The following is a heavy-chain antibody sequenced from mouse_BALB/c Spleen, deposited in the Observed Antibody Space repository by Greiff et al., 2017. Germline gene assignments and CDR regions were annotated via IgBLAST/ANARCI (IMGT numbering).Heavy chain of an antibody. CDR1: GYTFTSYW. CDR2: IDPSDSYT. Sequence: VQLQQPGAELVKPGASVKLSCKASGYTFTSYWMHWVKQRPGQGLEWIGEIDPSDSYTNYNQKFKGKATLTVDKSSSTAYMQLSSLTSEDSAVYYCARSGYDGFAYWGQGTLVTVSA. V-gene: IGHV1-69*02. D-gene: IGHD2-14*01. CDR3: ARSGYDGFAY. J-gene: IGHJ3*01.